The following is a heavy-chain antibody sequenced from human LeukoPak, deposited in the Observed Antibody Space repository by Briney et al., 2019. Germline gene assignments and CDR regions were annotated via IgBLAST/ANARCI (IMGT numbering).Heavy chain of an antibody. CDR3: ARTEIHCSGGSCYPDAFDI. J-gene: IGHJ3*02. CDR1: GDSISSGGYS. D-gene: IGHD2-15*01. CDR2: IYHNGST. V-gene: IGHV4-30-2*01. Sequence: SQTLSLTCAVSGDSISSGGYSWRWIRQPPGKGLEWIGYIYHNGSTYYNPSLQSRVTISVDRSKNQFSLKLSSVTAADTAVYYCARTEIHCSGGSCYPDAFDIWGQGTMVTVSS.